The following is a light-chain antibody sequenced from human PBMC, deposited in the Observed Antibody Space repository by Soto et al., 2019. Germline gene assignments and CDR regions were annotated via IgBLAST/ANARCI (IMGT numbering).Light chain of an antibody. Sequence: EIVMTQSPATVSVSPGERATLSCRASQSVSDKLSWYQQKPGQAPTLLIYHASARATGIPARFSGSGSGTEFTLTISGLQSEDFATYYCQQYNNWPVTFGGGTKVDIK. CDR3: QQYNNWPVT. V-gene: IGKV3-15*01. J-gene: IGKJ4*01. CDR2: HAS. CDR1: QSVSDK.